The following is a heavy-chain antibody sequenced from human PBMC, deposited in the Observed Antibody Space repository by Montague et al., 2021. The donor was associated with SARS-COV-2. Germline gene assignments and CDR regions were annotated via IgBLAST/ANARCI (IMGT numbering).Heavy chain of an antibody. D-gene: IGHD3/OR15-3a*01. CDR3: AKVDSVFP. V-gene: IGHV3-23*03. CDR2: TYGATGRT. J-gene: IGHJ4*02. CDR1: GFTFSGSA. Sequence: SLRLSCAASGFTFSGSALSWVRQAPGKGLEWVSNTYGATGRTFYADSVKGRFTMSRENSKNTLYLQMNSLRVNDTAVYYCAKVDSVFPWGQGTLVTVSS.